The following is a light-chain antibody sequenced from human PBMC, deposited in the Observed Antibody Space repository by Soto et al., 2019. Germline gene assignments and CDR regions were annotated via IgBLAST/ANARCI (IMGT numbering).Light chain of an antibody. CDR3: AAWDDSLSGLV. Sequence: QAVVTQPPSASGTPGQTITISCSGSMSNTEVHSVHWYQQLPGTAPKLLIYSDTQRPSGVPDRFSGSKSGTSAYLGISGLRSEDEAEYFCAAWDDSLSGLVFGGGTKLTVL. J-gene: IGLJ3*02. V-gene: IGLV1-47*02. CDR1: MSNTEVHS. CDR2: SDT.